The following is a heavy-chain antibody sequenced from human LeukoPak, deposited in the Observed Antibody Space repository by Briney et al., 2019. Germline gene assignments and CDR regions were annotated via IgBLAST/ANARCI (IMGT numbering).Heavy chain of an antibody. Sequence: PGGSLRLSCAASGFTFSSYSMNWVRQAPGKGLEWVSYISSSSSYIYYVDSVKGRFTISRDNAKNSLYLQMNSLRAEDTAVYYCARDLSVLGYSYAFLDYWGQGTLVTVSS. J-gene: IGHJ4*02. D-gene: IGHD5-18*01. CDR2: ISSSSSYI. CDR1: GFTFSSYS. V-gene: IGHV3-21*01. CDR3: ARDLSVLGYSYAFLDY.